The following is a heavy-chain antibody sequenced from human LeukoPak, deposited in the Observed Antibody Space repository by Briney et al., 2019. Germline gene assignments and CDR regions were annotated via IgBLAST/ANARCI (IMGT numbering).Heavy chain of an antibody. Sequence: PGGSLRLSCAASGFTFSTYWMHWVRQAPGKGLVWVSRINSDGSNTWYADSVKGRFTISRDNAKNTVYLQMNSLRAEDTAVYFCASTLGYCSGGSCYIPWYFDYWGQGTLVTVSS. CDR1: GFTFSTYW. D-gene: IGHD2-15*01. V-gene: IGHV3-74*01. CDR3: ASTLGYCSGGSCYIPWYFDY. J-gene: IGHJ4*02. CDR2: INSDGSNT.